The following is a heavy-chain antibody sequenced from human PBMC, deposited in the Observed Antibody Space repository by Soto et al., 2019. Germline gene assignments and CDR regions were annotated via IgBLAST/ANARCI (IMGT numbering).Heavy chain of an antibody. CDR3: ARFQYSVSQYLDF. CDR2: IFPDDSET. D-gene: IGHD5-18*01. Sequence: GESLKISCKGIGYRFSTYWIAWVRQMPGKGLEWMGTIFPDDSETRYSPTFQGQVTISADKSISTAYLQWRSLKASDIAIYYCARFQYSVSQYLDFWGQGTRVTVS. CDR1: GYRFSTYW. J-gene: IGHJ4*02. V-gene: IGHV5-51*01.